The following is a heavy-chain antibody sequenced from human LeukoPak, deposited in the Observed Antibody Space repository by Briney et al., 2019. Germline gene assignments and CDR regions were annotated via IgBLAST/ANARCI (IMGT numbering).Heavy chain of an antibody. V-gene: IGHV4-59*01. Sequence: SETLCLSCAVSGGSISNYYWSWIRQPPGKGLEWIGYIYYSGSTNYNPSLNGRVPISVDTSKNQFSLKLSSVTAADTAVYYCARGTVTIDYFDYWGQGSLVTGS. CDR2: IYYSGST. J-gene: IGHJ4*02. CDR3: ARGTVTIDYFDY. CDR1: GGSISNYY. D-gene: IGHD4-17*01.